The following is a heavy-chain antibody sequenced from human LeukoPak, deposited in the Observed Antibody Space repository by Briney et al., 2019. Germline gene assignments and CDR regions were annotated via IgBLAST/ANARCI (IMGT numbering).Heavy chain of an antibody. D-gene: IGHD5-18*01. J-gene: IGHJ6*02. CDR2: IYYSGGT. CDR3: ARDLLGGYSYGYYYYYGMDV. V-gene: IGHV4-59*12. Sequence: NPSETLSLTCTVSGGSISSFSPGKALDCIGYIYYSGGTDYNPSLKSRVTISVDTSKNQFSLRLSSVTAADTAVYYCARDLLGGYSYGYYYYYGMDVWGQGTTVTVSS. CDR1: GGSISSFS.